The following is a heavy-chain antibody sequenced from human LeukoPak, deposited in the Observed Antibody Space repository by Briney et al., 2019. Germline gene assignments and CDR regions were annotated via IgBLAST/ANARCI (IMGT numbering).Heavy chain of an antibody. V-gene: IGHV3-23*01. Sequence: PGGSLRLSCAASGFTFSNYAMSWVRQAPGKGLEWVSSISANGGGTYYADSVKGRFTVSRDNSQNTLYLQMNSLRAEDTAVYYCAKATKSIVVDNYFDYWGRGALVTVSS. CDR1: GFTFSNYA. D-gene: IGHD3-22*01. CDR2: ISANGGGT. CDR3: AKATKSIVVDNYFDY. J-gene: IGHJ4*02.